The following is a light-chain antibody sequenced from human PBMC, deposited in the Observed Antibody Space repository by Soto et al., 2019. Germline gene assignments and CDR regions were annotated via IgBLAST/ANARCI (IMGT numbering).Light chain of an antibody. CDR2: GAS. CDR3: QHYNSHSEE. Sequence: EIVMTQSPATLSVSPGERATLSCRASQSVSSNLAWYQQKPGQAPRLLIYGASTRATGIPARFSGSGSGAEYTLAIGSLQPDDFTTDSSQHYNSHSEEFGLAT. J-gene: IGKJ1*01. V-gene: IGKV3-15*01. CDR1: QSVSSN.